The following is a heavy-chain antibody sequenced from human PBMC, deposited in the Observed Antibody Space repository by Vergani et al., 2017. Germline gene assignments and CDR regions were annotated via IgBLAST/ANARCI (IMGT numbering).Heavy chain of an antibody. D-gene: IGHD3-16*01. J-gene: IGHJ4*02. V-gene: IGHV3-23*01. CDR1: GFTFSNYA. Sequence: EVQLLESGGEVVKPGGSLRVSCAASGFTFSNYAMSWVRQTPGKGLEWVSVISGDSGETEYGDSVKGRFVISRDNSKNMIYLQMNSLRAEDTAVYYCPKKSSTRGEDYWGQGTLVTVSS. CDR3: PKKSSTRGEDY. CDR2: ISGDSGET.